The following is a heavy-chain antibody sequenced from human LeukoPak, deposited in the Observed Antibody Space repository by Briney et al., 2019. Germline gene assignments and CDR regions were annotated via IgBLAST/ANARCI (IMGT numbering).Heavy chain of an antibody. D-gene: IGHD3-10*01. CDR1: GGSFSGYY. CDR2: MYYSGST. CDR3: ARNLWFGAYYYMDV. Sequence: SETLSLTCAVYGGSFSGYYWSWIRQPPGKGLEWIGYMYYSGSTNYNPSLKSRLTISVDTSKNQFSLKLSSVTAADTAVYYCARNLWFGAYYYMDVWGKGTTVTISS. J-gene: IGHJ6*03. V-gene: IGHV4-59*01.